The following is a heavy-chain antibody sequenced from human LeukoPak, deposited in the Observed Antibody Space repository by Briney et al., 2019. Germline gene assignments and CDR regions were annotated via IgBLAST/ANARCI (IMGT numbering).Heavy chain of an antibody. CDR1: GFTFSSYA. D-gene: IGHD1-26*01. J-gene: IGHJ6*02. CDR2: ISGSGGST. V-gene: IGHV3-23*01. Sequence: GGSLRLSCAASGFTFSSYAMSWVRQAPGKGLEWVSAISGSGGSTYYAGSVKGRFTISRDNSKNTLYLQMNSLRAEDTAVYYCAKDEELPLYYGMDVWGQGTTVTVSS. CDR3: AKDEELPLYYGMDV.